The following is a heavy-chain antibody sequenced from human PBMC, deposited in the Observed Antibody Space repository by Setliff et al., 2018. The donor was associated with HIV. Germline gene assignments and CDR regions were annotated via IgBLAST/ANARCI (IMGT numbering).Heavy chain of an antibody. CDR1: GFTFRTYW. CDR2: IKPDGSEK. V-gene: IGHV3-7*01. J-gene: IGHJ3*02. Sequence: GSLRLSCAVSGFTFRTYWMSWVRQTPGKGLEWVANIKPDGSEKYYVDSVEGRFTISRDNADNSLYLQMNSLRAEDTAVYYCARYALAVPGYHNAFDIWGQGTMVTVSS. D-gene: IGHD6-19*01. CDR3: ARYALAVPGYHNAFDI.